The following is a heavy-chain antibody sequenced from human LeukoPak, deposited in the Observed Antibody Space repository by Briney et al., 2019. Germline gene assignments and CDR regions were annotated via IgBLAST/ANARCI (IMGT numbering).Heavy chain of an antibody. V-gene: IGHV4-59*01. CDR3: ARGRQKRGIDP. Sequence: ATLSLTCTVSGGSISSYYWSWLRQPPGKGLEWTGYIYYNGYANYNSSLTSRATISIDRSKNQFSLKLISVTAADTAVYYCARGRQKRGIDPWGQGTLVSVSS. CDR2: IYYNGYA. CDR1: GGSISSYY. J-gene: IGHJ5*02.